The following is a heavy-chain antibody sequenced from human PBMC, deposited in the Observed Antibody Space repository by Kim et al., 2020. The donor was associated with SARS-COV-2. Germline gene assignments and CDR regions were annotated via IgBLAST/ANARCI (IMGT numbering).Heavy chain of an antibody. Sequence: SVKGRFTISRDNSKNTLYLQMNSLRAEDTAVYYCAKSFALLWFGELLFDPWGQGTLVTVSS. CDR3: AKSFALLWFGELLFDP. J-gene: IGHJ5*02. V-gene: IGHV3-23*01. D-gene: IGHD3-10*01.